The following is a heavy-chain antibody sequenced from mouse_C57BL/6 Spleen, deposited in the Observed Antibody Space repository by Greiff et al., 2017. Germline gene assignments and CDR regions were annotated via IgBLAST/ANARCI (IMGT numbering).Heavy chain of an antibody. CDR1: GYTFTSYW. V-gene: IGHV1-69*01. CDR2: IDPSGSFT. CDR3: ARSVANWDDYAMDY. D-gene: IGHD4-1*01. J-gene: IGHJ4*01. Sequence: VQLQQSGAELVMPGASVKLSCKASGYTFTSYWMHWVKQRPGQGLEWIGEIDPSGSFTNYNQKFKGKSTLTVDKSSSTAYMQLSSLTSEDAAVYYCARSVANWDDYAMDYWGQGTSVTVSS.